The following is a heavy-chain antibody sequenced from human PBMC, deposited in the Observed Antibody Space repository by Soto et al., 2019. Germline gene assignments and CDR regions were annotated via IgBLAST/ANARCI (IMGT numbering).Heavy chain of an antibody. V-gene: IGHV4-59*02. Sequence: SETLSLTCTVSGGSVSSYYWNWIRQPPGKGLEWIGYLYYTGSTNYNPSLKSRVTISVDTSKNQFSLRLRSVTAADTAVYYCARDRGYYGMDYWGQGTLVTVSS. CDR1: GGSVSSYY. J-gene: IGHJ4*02. CDR3: ARDRGYYGMDY. D-gene: IGHD3-10*01. CDR2: LYYTGST.